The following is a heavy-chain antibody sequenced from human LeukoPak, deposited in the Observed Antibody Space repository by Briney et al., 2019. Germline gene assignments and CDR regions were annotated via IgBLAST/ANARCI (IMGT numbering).Heavy chain of an antibody. Sequence: GESLQISCQGSGSIFTSYWIGWVRQVPGKGLEWMGIIYPGDSDTRYSPSFQGQVTISADKSISTAYLQWSSLKASDTAMYYCARRYSSSWYDVDYWGQGTLVTVSS. V-gene: IGHV5-51*01. CDR1: GSIFTSYW. J-gene: IGHJ4*02. D-gene: IGHD6-13*01. CDR3: ARRYSSSWYDVDY. CDR2: IYPGDSDT.